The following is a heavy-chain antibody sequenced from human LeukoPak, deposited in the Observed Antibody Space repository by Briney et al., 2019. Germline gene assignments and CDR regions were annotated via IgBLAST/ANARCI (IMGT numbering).Heavy chain of an antibody. Sequence: GGSLRLSCAASGFTFSSYWMHWVRQAPGKGLVWVSRINTDGSSTYYADSVKGRFTISRDNARNTLYLQMNSLRVDDTAVYYCARGGLLGFDPLGQGTLVTVSS. CDR2: INTDGSST. CDR1: GFTFSSYW. V-gene: IGHV3-74*01. CDR3: ARGGLLGFDP. J-gene: IGHJ5*02.